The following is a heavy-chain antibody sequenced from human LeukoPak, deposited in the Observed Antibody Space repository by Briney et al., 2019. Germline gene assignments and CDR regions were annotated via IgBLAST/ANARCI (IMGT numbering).Heavy chain of an antibody. V-gene: IGHV1-8*01. CDR3: ARAFGAVAPYYFDY. CDR1: GYTFISYD. CDR2: MNPKSGNT. Sequence: ASVKVSCKASGYTFISYDIVWLRQATGQGLEWMGYMNPKSGNTDYVQNFQGRVTMTRDTSITTAYMELSGLRSEDTAVYYCARAFGAVAPYYFDYWGQGTLVTVSS. D-gene: IGHD3-16*01. J-gene: IGHJ4*02.